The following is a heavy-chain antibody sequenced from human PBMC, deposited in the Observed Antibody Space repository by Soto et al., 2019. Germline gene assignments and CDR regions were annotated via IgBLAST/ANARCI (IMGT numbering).Heavy chain of an antibody. CDR1: GGSISSYY. CDR3: ARDGVGARPSDS. J-gene: IGHJ4*02. D-gene: IGHD1-26*01. CDR2: IYSSGST. V-gene: IGHV4-4*07. Sequence: SETLSLTCTVSGGSISSYYWTWIRQPAGKGLEWIGRIYSSGSTNYNPSLKSRVTMSVDTSKNQFSLNLSSVTAADTAVYYCARDGVGARPSDSWGQGTLVTVSS.